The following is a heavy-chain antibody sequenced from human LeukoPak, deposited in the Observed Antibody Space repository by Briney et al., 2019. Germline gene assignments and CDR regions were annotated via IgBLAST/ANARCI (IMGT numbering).Heavy chain of an antibody. D-gene: IGHD6-6*01. Sequence: PGGSLRLSCAASGFTFSSYGMNWVRQAPGKGLEWVSSISSSSSYIYYADSAKGRFTISRDDAKNSLYLQMNSLRADDTALYYCARDLSTSSTAYFQHWGQGTLVTVSS. CDR2: ISSSSSYI. CDR3: ARDLSTSSTAYFQH. J-gene: IGHJ1*01. V-gene: IGHV3-21*01. CDR1: GFTFSSYG.